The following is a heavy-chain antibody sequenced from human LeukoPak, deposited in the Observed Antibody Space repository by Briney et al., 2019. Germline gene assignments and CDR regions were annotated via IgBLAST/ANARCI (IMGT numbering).Heavy chain of an antibody. D-gene: IGHD4-17*01. J-gene: IGHJ4*02. V-gene: IGHV3-15*01. CDR3: TTDRNTVSFFDY. Sequence: GGSLRLSCAASELTFSNAWMSRVRQAPGKGLEWAGRIKSKTDGGTTDYAAPVKGRFTISRDDSKTTLYLQMNSLKTEDTAVYYCTTDRNTVSFFDYWGQGTLVTVSS. CDR1: ELTFSNAW. CDR2: IKSKTDGGTT.